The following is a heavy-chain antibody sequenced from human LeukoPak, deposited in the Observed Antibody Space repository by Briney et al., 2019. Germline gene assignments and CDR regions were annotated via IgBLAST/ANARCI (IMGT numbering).Heavy chain of an antibody. Sequence: PGGSLRLSCAASGVSLTSYGMHWVRQAPGKGLEWVAVISNDGSNKYYADSVEGRFTISRDNPRNTLYMQMNSLRDEDTAIYYCAIMHGYYDGSGYWVQWGQGTPVTVSS. V-gene: IGHV3-30*03. CDR1: GVSLTSYG. CDR2: ISNDGSNK. D-gene: IGHD3-22*01. J-gene: IGHJ1*01. CDR3: AIMHGYYDGSGYWVQ.